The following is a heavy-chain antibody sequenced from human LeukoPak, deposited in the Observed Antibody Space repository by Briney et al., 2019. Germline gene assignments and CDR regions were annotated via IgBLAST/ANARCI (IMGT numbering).Heavy chain of an antibody. J-gene: IGHJ4*02. V-gene: IGHV3-11*04. CDR3: AVQITMIVVVPYFDY. CDR2: ISGTGTTI. D-gene: IGHD3-22*01. CDR1: GLTFNDYY. Sequence: AGGSLRLSCAASGLTFNDYYMTWIRQAPGKGLEWVSSISGTGTTIYSADSVRGRFTVSRDNARNSLFLHMNSLRAEDTAVYYCAVQITMIVVVPYFDYWGQGTLVTVSS.